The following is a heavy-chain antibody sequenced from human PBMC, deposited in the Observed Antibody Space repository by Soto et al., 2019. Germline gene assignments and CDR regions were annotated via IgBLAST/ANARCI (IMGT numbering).Heavy chain of an antibody. CDR2: INHSGST. J-gene: IGHJ6*03. CDR1: GGSFSGYY. D-gene: IGHD3-9*01. Sequence: QVQLQQWGAGLLKPSETLSLTCAVYGGSFSGYYWSWIRQPPGKGLEWIGEINHSGSTNYNPSLKSRVTISLDTSKNPFSLKLSSVTAADTAVYYCARARKYEILTATYYYYMDVWGKGTTVTVSS. V-gene: IGHV4-34*01. CDR3: ARARKYEILTATYYYYMDV.